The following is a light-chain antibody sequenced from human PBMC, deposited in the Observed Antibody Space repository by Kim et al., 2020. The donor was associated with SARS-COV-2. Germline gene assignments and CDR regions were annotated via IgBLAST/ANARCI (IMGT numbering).Light chain of an antibody. CDR2: KDT. J-gene: IGLJ3*02. CDR1: ILAKKY. CDR3: YSASENDRV. Sequence: SYELTQPPSVSVSPGQTARITCSGDILAKKYARWFQQKPGQAPVVVIKKDTERPSGIPERFSGSSSGTTVTLTISGAQVEDEADYYCYSASENDRVFGGGTQLTVL. V-gene: IGLV3-27*01.